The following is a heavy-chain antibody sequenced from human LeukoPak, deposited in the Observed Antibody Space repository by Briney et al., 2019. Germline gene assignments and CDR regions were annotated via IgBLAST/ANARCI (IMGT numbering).Heavy chain of an antibody. J-gene: IGHJ6*02. CDR2: INAGNGNT. CDR1: GYTFTTYT. Sequence: ASVKVSCKASGYTFTTYTIHWVRQAPGQRLEWMGWINAGNGNTKYSQKFQGRVTITRDTSAGTAYMELSSLRSEDTAVYYCARTSLGTPYYDFWSGYSNYYYYGMDVWGQGTTVTVSS. D-gene: IGHD3-3*01. CDR3: ARTSLGTPYYDFWSGYSNYYYYGMDV. V-gene: IGHV1-3*01.